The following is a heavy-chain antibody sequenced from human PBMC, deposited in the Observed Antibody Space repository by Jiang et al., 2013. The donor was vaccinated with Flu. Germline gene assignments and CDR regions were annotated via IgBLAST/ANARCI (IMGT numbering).Heavy chain of an antibody. J-gene: IGHJ4*02. Sequence: SQTLSLTCVISGDSVSSNSAAWNWIRQSPSRGLEWLGRTYYRSKWYNDYAVSVKSRITINPDTSKNQFSLQLNSVTPEDTAVYYCTRGVDTAMGPPFDYWGQGTLVTVSS. CDR1: GDSVSSNSAA. D-gene: IGHD5-18*01. CDR3: TRGVDTAMGPPFDY. CDR2: TYYRSKWYN. V-gene: IGHV6-1*01.